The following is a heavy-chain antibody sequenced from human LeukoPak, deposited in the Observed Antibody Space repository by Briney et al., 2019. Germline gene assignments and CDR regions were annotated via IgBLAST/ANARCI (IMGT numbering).Heavy chain of an antibody. D-gene: IGHD1-26*01. CDR2: IIPIFGTA. CDR1: GGTFISYA. CDR3: ARDRHSGSYPGQSLDY. V-gene: IGHV1-69*13. Sequence: SVKVSCKASGGTFISYAISWVRQAPGQGLEWMGGIIPIFGTANYAQKFQGRVTITADESTSTAYMELSSLRSEDTAVYYCARDRHSGSYPGQSLDYWGQGTLVTVSS. J-gene: IGHJ4*02.